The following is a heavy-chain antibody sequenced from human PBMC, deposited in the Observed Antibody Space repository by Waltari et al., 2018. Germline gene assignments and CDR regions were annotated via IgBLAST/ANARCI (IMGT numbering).Heavy chain of an antibody. V-gene: IGHV3-21*01. D-gene: IGHD3-3*01. Sequence: EVQLVESGGGLVKPGGSLRLSCAASGFTFSSYSMNWVRQAPGKGLEWVSSISSSISYIYYADSVKGRLTIYRENAKNSLYLQMNSLRAEDTAVYYCARDYDFWSGYYYYYMDVWGKGTTVTISS. CDR1: GFTFSSYS. CDR3: ARDYDFWSGYYYYYMDV. J-gene: IGHJ6*03. CDR2: ISSSISYI.